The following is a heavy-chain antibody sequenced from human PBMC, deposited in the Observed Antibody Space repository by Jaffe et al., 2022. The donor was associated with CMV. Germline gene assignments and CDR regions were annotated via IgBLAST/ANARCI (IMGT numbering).Heavy chain of an antibody. CDR3: ARHYDSRFSADAFDV. V-gene: IGHV1-2*02. J-gene: IGHJ3*01. CDR1: GYTFTGYY. D-gene: IGHD3-22*01. Sequence: QVQLVQSGAEVKKPGASVKVSCKASGYTFTGYYLHWVRQAPGQGLEWLGWINPNSGGTKYARKSQGRVTMTRDTSISTAYMELSSLRSDDTAVFYCARHYDSRFSADAFDVWGQGTMVTVSS. CDR2: INPNSGGT.